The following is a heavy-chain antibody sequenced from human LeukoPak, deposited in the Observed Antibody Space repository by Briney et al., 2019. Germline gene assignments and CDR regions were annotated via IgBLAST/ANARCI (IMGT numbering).Heavy chain of an antibody. CDR1: GYTFTAYY. Sequence: ASVKVSCKASGYTFTAYYMHWVRQAPGQGLEWMGRINPNSGGTNSAQKFQGRVTMTRDTSISTAYMELSRLRSDDTAVYYCARDTRGDYSNYYFDYWGQGTLVTVSS. V-gene: IGHV1-2*06. D-gene: IGHD4-11*01. CDR2: INPNSGGT. J-gene: IGHJ4*02. CDR3: ARDTRGDYSNYYFDY.